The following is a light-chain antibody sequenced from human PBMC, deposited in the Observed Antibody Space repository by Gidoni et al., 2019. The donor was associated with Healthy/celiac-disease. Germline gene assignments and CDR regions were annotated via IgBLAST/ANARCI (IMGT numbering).Light chain of an antibody. V-gene: IGKV3-20*01. J-gene: IGKJ2*04. Sequence: EIVLTRSPGTLSLSPGERATLSCRASQSVSSSYLAWYQHQPGQAPRLLIYGASSRATGIPDRFSGSGSGTDFTLTISRLEPEDFAVYSCQQYGSSPSSFGQGTKLEIK. CDR3: QQYGSSPSS. CDR2: GAS. CDR1: QSVSSSY.